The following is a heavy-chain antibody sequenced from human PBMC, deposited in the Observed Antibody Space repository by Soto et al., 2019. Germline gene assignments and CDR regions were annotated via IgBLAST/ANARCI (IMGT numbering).Heavy chain of an antibody. D-gene: IGHD6-19*01. CDR2: IYHSGST. V-gene: IGHV4-59*01. CDR1: GGSISRYY. J-gene: IGHJ4*02. Sequence: PSETLSLTCTVSGGSISRYYWSWIRQPPGKGLEWIGYIYHSGSTNYNPSLKSRVTISVGTSKNQFSLNLSSVTAADTAVYYCAARLDSSGWYVGAYDYWGQGTMVTVSS. CDR3: AARLDSSGWYVGAYDY.